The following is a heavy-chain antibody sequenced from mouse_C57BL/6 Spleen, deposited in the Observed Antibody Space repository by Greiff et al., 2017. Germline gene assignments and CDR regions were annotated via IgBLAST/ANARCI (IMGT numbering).Heavy chain of an antibody. CDR3: ILYGNYDYAMGY. D-gene: IGHD2-1*01. CDR1: GFNIKDDY. V-gene: IGHV14-4*01. Sequence: EVQLQQSGAELVRPGASVKLSCTASGFNIKDDYMHWVKQRPEQGLEWIGWIDPENGDTDYASKFQGKATITADTSSNTAYLQLSSLTSEDTAIYYCILYGNYDYAMGYWGQGPSVTAAS. CDR2: IDPENGDT. J-gene: IGHJ4*01.